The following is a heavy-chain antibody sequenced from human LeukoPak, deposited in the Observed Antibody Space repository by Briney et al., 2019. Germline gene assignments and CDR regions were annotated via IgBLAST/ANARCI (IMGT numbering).Heavy chain of an antibody. CDR1: GFTFSSYA. CDR3: AKDPMVRGVGPFDY. D-gene: IGHD3-10*01. J-gene: IGHJ4*02. Sequence: GGSLRLSCAASGFTFSSYATSWVRQAPGKGLEWVSAISGSGGSTYYADSVKGRFTISRDNSKNTLYLQMNSLRAEDTAVYYCAKDPMVRGVGPFDYWGQGTLVTVSS. V-gene: IGHV3-23*01. CDR2: ISGSGGST.